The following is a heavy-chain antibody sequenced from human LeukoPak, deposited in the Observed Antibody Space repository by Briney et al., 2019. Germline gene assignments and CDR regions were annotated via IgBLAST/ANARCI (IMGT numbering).Heavy chain of an antibody. V-gene: IGHV1-69*04. CDR1: GGTFSDHA. J-gene: IGHJ4*02. Sequence: ASVKVSCKASGGTFSDHAVSWVRQAPGQGLEWMGRIIPLLGVRSYAQKFQDRVTVSADKSTSTAYMELSSLRSEDSALYYCAIIAVGGVDPFDSWGQGTLVTVSS. CDR3: AIIAVGGVDPFDS. D-gene: IGHD6-19*01. CDR2: IIPLLGVR.